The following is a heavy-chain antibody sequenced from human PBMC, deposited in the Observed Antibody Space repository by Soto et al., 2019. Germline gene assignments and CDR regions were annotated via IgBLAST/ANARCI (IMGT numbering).Heavy chain of an antibody. Sequence: QEQLVQSGAAVKKPGSSVKVSCKASGGIFSSYAISWVRQAPGQGLEWLGGIIPIFGTANYAQKFQGRVTITADESTNTAYMDLSSLKSEDTAIYYCARGGSGYVWFNEFWGQGILGTVSS. V-gene: IGHV1-69*01. CDR1: GGIFSSYA. D-gene: IGHD3-22*01. CDR2: IIPIFGTA. CDR3: ARGGSGYVWFNEF. J-gene: IGHJ4*02.